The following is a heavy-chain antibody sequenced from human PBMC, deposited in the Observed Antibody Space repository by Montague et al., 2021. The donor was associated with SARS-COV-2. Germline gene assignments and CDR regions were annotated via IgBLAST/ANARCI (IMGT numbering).Heavy chain of an antibody. V-gene: IGHV4-34*01. CDR1: GGSFSGYY. J-gene: IGHJ4*02. Sequence: SETLSLTCAVYGGSFSGYYWSWIRQPPGKGLEWIGEINHSGSTNYNPSLKSRVTISVDTSKNQFSLKLSSVTAADTAVYYCARGRVRFRYWGQGTLVTVSS. CDR2: INHSGST. CDR3: ARGRVRFRY. D-gene: IGHD4-17*01.